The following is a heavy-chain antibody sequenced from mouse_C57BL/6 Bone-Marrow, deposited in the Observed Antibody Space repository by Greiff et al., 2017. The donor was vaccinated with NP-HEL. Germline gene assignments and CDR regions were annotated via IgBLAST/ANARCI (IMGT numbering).Heavy chain of an antibody. D-gene: IGHD2-12*01. CDR3: TKLLPFAY. J-gene: IGHJ3*01. CDR1: GFNIKDDY. V-gene: IGHV14-4*01. Sequence: VQLQQSGAELVRPGASVKLSCTASGFNIKDDYMHWVKQRPEQGLEWIGWIDPENGDTEYASKFQGKATITADTSSNTADLQLSSLTSEDTAVYYCTKLLPFAYWGQGTLVTVSA. CDR2: IDPENGDT.